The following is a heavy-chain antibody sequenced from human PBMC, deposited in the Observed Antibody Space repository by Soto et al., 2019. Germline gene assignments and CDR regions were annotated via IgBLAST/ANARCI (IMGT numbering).Heavy chain of an antibody. J-gene: IGHJ6*02. V-gene: IGHV1-18*01. D-gene: IGHD3-9*01. CDR2: ISNYSGKT. Sequence: ASVKVSCKASGYTFTNYGITWVRQAPGQGLEWMGWISNYSGKTNYAQILQGRVTMTTDTSTRTAYMELTSLRSDDTATYYCARVKNYNILTGSSHSIDVWGQGTTFTVS. CDR1: GYTFTNYG. CDR3: ARVKNYNILTGSSHSIDV.